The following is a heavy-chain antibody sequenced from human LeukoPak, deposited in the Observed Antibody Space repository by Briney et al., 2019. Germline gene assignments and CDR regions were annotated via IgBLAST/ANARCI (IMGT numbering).Heavy chain of an antibody. V-gene: IGHV4-59*12. Sequence: SETLSLTSTVSGGSISSYYWSWIRQPPGKGLEWIGYIYYSGSTNYNPSRKSRVTISVDTSKNQFSLKLSSVTAADTAVYYCAREVAGDYWGQGTLVTVSS. CDR1: GGSISSYY. J-gene: IGHJ4*02. CDR2: IYYSGST. CDR3: AREVAGDY. D-gene: IGHD2-15*01.